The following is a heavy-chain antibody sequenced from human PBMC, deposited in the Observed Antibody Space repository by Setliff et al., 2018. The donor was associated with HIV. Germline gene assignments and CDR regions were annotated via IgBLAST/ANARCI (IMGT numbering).Heavy chain of an antibody. CDR2: IYYSGST. D-gene: IGHD2-21*01. V-gene: IGHV4-39*01. Sequence: PSETLSLTCTVSGGSISSSVYYWGWIRQPPGKGLEWIGNIYYSGSTYYNPSLKSRITISVDTSKNQFSLKLSSVTAADTAVYYCARLYQHSWAGVDYYFMDVWGKGTTVTVSS. CDR1: GGSISSSVYY. J-gene: IGHJ6*03. CDR3: ARLYQHSWAGVDYYFMDV.